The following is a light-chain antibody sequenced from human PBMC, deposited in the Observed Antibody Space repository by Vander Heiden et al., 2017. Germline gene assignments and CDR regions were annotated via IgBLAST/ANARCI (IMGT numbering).Light chain of an antibody. J-gene: IGKJ3*01. CDR2: DAS. Sequence: DIELTQSPASLSSSPGDRVIITCRASQSISSYFAWYQQKPGKAPRLLIYDASSRPSGVPARFSGSGSGTEFTLTISSLQPEDFAVYYCQQANNCPYTFGHGTKVDIK. V-gene: IGKV1-12*01. CDR1: QSISSY. CDR3: QQANNCPYT.